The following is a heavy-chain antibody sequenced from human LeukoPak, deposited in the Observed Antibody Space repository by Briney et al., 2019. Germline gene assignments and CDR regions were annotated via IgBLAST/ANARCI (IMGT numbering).Heavy chain of an antibody. CDR3: VIGVGWQPDY. J-gene: IGHJ4*02. Sequence: SETLSLTCTVFGDSDTGYYLNWVRQPPGKGLEWIGHIYKIGTTNYNPSLKSRLTISADTSKNQFSLKLRSVTAADTAVYYCVIGVGWQPDYWGQGALVTVSS. V-gene: IGHV4-59*02. CDR2: IYKIGTT. CDR1: GDSDTGYY. D-gene: IGHD2-15*01.